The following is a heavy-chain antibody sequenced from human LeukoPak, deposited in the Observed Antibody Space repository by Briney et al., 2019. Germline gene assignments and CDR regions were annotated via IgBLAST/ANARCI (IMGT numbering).Heavy chain of an antibody. CDR2: IGGSGGGT. Sequence: GGSLRLSCAASGFTFSNYAMSWVRQAPGTGLEWVSDIGGSGGGTYYADSVKGRFAISRDSFKNTLYLQMNSLTPEDTALYYCAKDLYGSYAMDVWGQGTTVTVSS. V-gene: IGHV3-23*01. J-gene: IGHJ6*02. D-gene: IGHD4-17*01. CDR3: AKDLYGSYAMDV. CDR1: GFTFSNYA.